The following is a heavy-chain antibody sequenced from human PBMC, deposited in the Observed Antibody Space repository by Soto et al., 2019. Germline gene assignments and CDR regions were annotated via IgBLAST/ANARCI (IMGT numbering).Heavy chain of an antibody. V-gene: IGHV1-69*13. CDR1: GGTFSSYA. Sequence: SVKVSCKASGGTFSSYAISWVRQAPGQGLEWMGGIIPIFGTANYAQKFQGRVTITADESTSTAYMELSSLRSEDTAVYYCARDCPPTVTHYYYYGMDVWGQGTTVTVSS. D-gene: IGHD4-17*01. CDR2: IIPIFGTA. CDR3: ARDCPPTVTHYYYYGMDV. J-gene: IGHJ6*02.